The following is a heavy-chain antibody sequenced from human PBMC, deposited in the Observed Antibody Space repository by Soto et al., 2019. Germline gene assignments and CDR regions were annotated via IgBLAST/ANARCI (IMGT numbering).Heavy chain of an antibody. CDR3: ARALTHDYSNYAGL. J-gene: IGHJ4*02. Sequence: QVQLVQSGAEVQKPGASVKVSCKASGYTFTSYDINWVRQATGQGLEWMGWMNPNSGNTGYAQKFQGRVTMTRNTSISTAYMELSSLRSEDTAVYYCARALTHDYSNYAGLWGQGTLVTVSS. D-gene: IGHD4-4*01. CDR2: MNPNSGNT. CDR1: GYTFTSYD. V-gene: IGHV1-8*01.